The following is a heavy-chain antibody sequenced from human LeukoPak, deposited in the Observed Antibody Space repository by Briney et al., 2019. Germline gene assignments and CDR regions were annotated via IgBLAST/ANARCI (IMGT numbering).Heavy chain of an antibody. CDR3: ARTRDYGGNWGFDY. D-gene: IGHD4-23*01. Sequence: ASVKVSCKASGYTFTNYAIHWVRRAPGQRLEWMVWINAGNGNTKYSQEFQDRVTITRDTSASTVYMELSSLRSEDLAVYYCARTRDYGGNWGFDYWGQGTPVTVSS. J-gene: IGHJ4*02. CDR2: INAGNGNT. CDR1: GYTFTNYA. V-gene: IGHV1-3*03.